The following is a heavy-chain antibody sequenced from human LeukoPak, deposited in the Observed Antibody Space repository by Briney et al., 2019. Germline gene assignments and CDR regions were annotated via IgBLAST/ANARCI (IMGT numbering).Heavy chain of an antibody. CDR2: ISYDGTNK. Sequence: GGSLRLSCAVSGFTFNTYGIHWVRQTPNKGLEWVALISYDGTNKYYADSVKGRFTISRDNSKNTLYLQMDSLRAEDTAVYYCAKDRSGMGYYFDFWGQGTLVTVSS. J-gene: IGHJ4*02. D-gene: IGHD1-26*01. CDR3: AKDRSGMGYYFDF. V-gene: IGHV3-30*18. CDR1: GFTFNTYG.